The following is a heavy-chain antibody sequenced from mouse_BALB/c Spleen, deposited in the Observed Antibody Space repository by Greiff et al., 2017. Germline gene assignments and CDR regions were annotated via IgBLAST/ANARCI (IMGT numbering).Heavy chain of an antibody. D-gene: IGHD4-1*01. V-gene: IGHV5-17*02. J-gene: IGHJ3*01. Sequence: EVQGVESGGGLVQPGGSRKLSCAASGFTFSSFGMHWVRQAPEKGLEWVAYISSGSSTIYYADTVKGRFTISRDNPKNTLFLQMTSLRSEDTAMYYCARVGSAWFAYWGQGTLVTVSA. CDR3: ARVGSAWFAY. CDR2: ISSGSSTI. CDR1: GFTFSSFG.